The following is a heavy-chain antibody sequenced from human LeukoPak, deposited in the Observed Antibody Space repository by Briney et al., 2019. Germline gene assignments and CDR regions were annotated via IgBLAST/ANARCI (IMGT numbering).Heavy chain of an antibody. V-gene: IGHV3-7*04. CDR1: GFTFSDYW. CDR3: AGGALDY. D-gene: IGHD3-16*01. J-gene: IGHJ1*01. Sequence: GGSLRLSCAASGFTFSDYWMTWVRHAPGQGLAWGAHINQDGSEQHFVGSVQGRFSISRDNAKNSLYLQMDSLRDEDTAVYYCAGGALDYWGQGTPVTVSS. CDR2: INQDGSEQ.